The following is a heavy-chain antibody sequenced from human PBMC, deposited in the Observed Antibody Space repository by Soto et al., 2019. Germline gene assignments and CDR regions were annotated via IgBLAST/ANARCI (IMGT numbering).Heavy chain of an antibody. CDR3: ARVAGIGRGSYDYAGNDY. V-gene: IGHV4-34*01. CDR1: GGSFNGYY. D-gene: IGHD5-12*01. CDR2: INHSGST. Sequence: HSETLSLTCAVCGGSFNGYYWSGIRQPPGKGLEWIGEINHSGSTNYNPSLKSRVTISVDTSKNQFSLKLSSVTAADTAVYYCARVAGIGRGSYDYAGNDYWGQGTLVTVSS. J-gene: IGHJ4*02.